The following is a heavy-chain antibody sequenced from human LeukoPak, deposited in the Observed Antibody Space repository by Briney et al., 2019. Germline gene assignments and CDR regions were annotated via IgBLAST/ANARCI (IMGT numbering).Heavy chain of an antibody. CDR2: VYTSGST. CDR3: ARQGPDYDFWSRYGYYYMDV. Sequence: SETLSLTCTVSGGSISSYYWSWIRQPPGKGLEWIGYVYTSGSTNYNPSLKSRVTISVDTSKNQFSLKLSSVTAADTAVYYCARQGPDYDFWSRYGYYYMDVWRKGTTVTVS. D-gene: IGHD3-3*01. CDR1: GGSISSYY. V-gene: IGHV4-4*09. J-gene: IGHJ6*03.